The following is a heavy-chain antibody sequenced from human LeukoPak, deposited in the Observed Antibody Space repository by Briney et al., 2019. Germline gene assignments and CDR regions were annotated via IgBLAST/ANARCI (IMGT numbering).Heavy chain of an antibody. CDR2: IYYSGST. J-gene: IGHJ5*02. CDR3: ARGPAPYTSGWYFWFDP. V-gene: IGHV4-61*01. D-gene: IGHD6-19*01. Sequence: SETLSLTCTVSGGSVSSGSYYWSWIRQPPGKGLEWIGYIYYSGSTNYNPSLKSRVTISVDTSKNQFSLKLSSVTAADTAVYYCARGPAPYTSGWYFWFDPWGQGTLVTVSS. CDR1: GGSVSSGSYY.